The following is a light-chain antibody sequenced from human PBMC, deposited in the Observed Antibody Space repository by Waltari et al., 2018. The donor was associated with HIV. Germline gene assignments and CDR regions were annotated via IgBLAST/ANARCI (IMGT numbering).Light chain of an antibody. Sequence: NFMLTQPHSVSESPGTTVTISCTRSSGSIASNYVQWSQQRPGSSPTTVIYGDNQRPSGVPDRFSGSIDSSSNSASLTISGLKTEDEADYYCQSYDSSNHVVFGGGTKLTVL. CDR3: QSYDSSNHVV. CDR1: SGSIASNY. CDR2: GDN. V-gene: IGLV6-57*01. J-gene: IGLJ2*01.